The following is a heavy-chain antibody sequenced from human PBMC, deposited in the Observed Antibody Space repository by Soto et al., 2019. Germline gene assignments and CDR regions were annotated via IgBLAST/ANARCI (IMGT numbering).Heavy chain of an antibody. V-gene: IGHV1-69*13. CDR3: ARGGWGQGDSPSAYYYGMDV. CDR1: GGTFSSYA. J-gene: IGHJ6*02. D-gene: IGHD3-16*01. Sequence: GASVKVSCKASGGTFSSYAISWVRQAPGQGLEWMGGIIPIFGTANYAQKFQGRVTITADESTSTAYMELSSLRSEDTAVYYCARGGWGQGDSPSAYYYGMDVWGPGTTVTVSS. CDR2: IIPIFGTA.